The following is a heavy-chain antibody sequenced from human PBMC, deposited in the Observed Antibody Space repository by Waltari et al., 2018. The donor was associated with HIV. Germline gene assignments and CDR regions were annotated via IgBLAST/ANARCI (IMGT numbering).Heavy chain of an antibody. D-gene: IGHD3-22*01. CDR1: GNTFTYTY. CDR3: ARDRSIVSRHYDNAVSPYFDS. CDR2: INPSSGGT. V-gene: IGHV1-2*02. Sequence: QVQLVQSGAEVRKPGASVRVACKASGNTFTYTYIHWVRQDPGQGLEWIGWINPSSGGTKYAQRFQGRVTMTRDTSINTAYMDLSGLTSDDTAVYFCARDRSIVSRHYDNAVSPYFDSWGQGTLVTVSS. J-gene: IGHJ4*02.